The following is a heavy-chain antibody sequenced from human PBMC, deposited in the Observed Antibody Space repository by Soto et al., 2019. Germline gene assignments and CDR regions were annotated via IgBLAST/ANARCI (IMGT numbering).Heavy chain of an antibody. D-gene: IGHD3-9*01. CDR1: GFTFSSYS. CDR2: ISSSSSTI. Sequence: GGSLRLSCAASGFTFSSYSMNWVRQAPGKGLEWVSYISSSSSTIYYADSVKGRFTISRDNAKNSLYLQMNSLRDEDTAVYYCARDDPYYHILSGYLPKYYYYYYGMDVWGQGTTVTVSS. J-gene: IGHJ6*02. CDR3: ARDDPYYHILSGYLPKYYYYYYGMDV. V-gene: IGHV3-48*02.